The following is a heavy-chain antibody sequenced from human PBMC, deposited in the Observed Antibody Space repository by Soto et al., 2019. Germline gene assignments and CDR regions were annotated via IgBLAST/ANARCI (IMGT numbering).Heavy chain of an antibody. V-gene: IGHV3-21*01. Sequence: PGGSLRLSCAASGFTFSSYSMNWVRQAPGKGLEWVSSISSSSSYIYYADSVKGRFTISRDNAKNSLYLQMNSLRAEDTAVYYCARDYSDILTGLRIFDAFDIWGQGTMVTVSS. D-gene: IGHD3-9*01. CDR3: ARDYSDILTGLRIFDAFDI. CDR1: GFTFSSYS. CDR2: ISSSSSYI. J-gene: IGHJ3*02.